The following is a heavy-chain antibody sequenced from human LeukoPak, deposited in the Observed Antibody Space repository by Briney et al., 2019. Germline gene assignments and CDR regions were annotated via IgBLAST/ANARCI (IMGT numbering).Heavy chain of an antibody. CDR3: AKDSISSSWYFSQRGY. D-gene: IGHD6-13*01. V-gene: IGHV3-43*02. CDR2: ISGDGGST. J-gene: IGHJ4*02. Sequence: GGSLRLSCAASGFTFDDYAMHWVRQAPGKGLEWVSLISGDGGSTYYADSVKGRFTISRDNSKNSLYLQMNSLRTEDTALYYCAKDSISSSWYFSQRGYWGQGTLVTVSS. CDR1: GFTFDDYA.